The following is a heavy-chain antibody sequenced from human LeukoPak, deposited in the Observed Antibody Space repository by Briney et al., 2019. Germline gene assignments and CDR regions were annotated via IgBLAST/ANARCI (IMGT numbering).Heavy chain of an antibody. CDR1: GFTFSDSA. V-gene: IGHV3-21*01. CDR3: S. Sequence: GDSLRLSCAASGFTFSDSAMNWVRQAPGKGLEWVSSINNVASHIYYADSVRGRFTISRDNAKNSVSLQMNNLRAEDTAVYFDSWGQGILVTVSS. J-gene: IGHJ4*02. CDR2: INNVASHI.